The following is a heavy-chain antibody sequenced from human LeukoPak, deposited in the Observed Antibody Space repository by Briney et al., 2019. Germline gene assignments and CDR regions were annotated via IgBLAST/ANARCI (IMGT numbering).Heavy chain of an antibody. D-gene: IGHD3/OR15-3a*01. V-gene: IGHV1-2*02. J-gene: IGHJ3*01. CDR1: GYTFTVYF. CDR3: ARDRTGDDAFDF. CDR2: INPNNGDT. Sequence: ASAKVSCKTSGYTFTVYFMHWVRRAPGQGLEWMGWINPNNGDTNYAQEFQGRVTMTRDTSISTAYMELSRLRSDDTAVYYCARDRTGDDAFDFWGQGTLVTVSS.